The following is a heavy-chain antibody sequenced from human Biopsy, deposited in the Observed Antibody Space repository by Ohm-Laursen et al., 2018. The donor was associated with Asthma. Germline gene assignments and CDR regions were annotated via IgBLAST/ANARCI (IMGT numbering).Heavy chain of an antibody. CDR1: GFTFSTYG. CDR3: ARAGESDLVGGLDV. D-gene: IGHD2-21*01. Sequence: SLRLSCAASGFTFSTYGMHWVRQAPGKGLEWVAYIAWDGINSYYEDSVKGRFTISRDNSRNTLYLQKNSLRADDTAVYYCARAGESDLVGGLDVWGQGTTVIVS. V-gene: IGHV3-30*03. CDR2: IAWDGINS. J-gene: IGHJ6*02.